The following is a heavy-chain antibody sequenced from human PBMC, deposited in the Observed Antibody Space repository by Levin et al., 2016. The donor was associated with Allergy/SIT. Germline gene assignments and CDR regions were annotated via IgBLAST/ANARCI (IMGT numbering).Heavy chain of an antibody. CDR2: ISSSSSYI. CDR1: GFTFSSYS. V-gene: IGHV3-21*01. D-gene: IGHD2-15*01. J-gene: IGHJ6*03. Sequence: GESLKISCAASGFTFSSYSMNWVRQAPGKGLEWVSSISSSSSYIYYADSVKGRFTISRDNAKNSLYLQMNSLRAGDTAVYYCARGAYEVGSTLHNYYYYMDVWGKGTTVTVSS. CDR3: ARGAYEVGSTLHNYYYYMDV.